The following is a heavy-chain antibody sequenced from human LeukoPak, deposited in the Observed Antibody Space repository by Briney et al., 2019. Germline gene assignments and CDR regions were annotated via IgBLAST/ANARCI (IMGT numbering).Heavy chain of an antibody. CDR3: AKLKNYGVDY. D-gene: IGHD4/OR15-4a*01. V-gene: IGHV3-53*01. CDR2: IYSGGST. Sequence: QHGESLKISCAASGFTVSSNYMSWVRQAPGKGLEWVSVIYSGGSTYYADSVKGRFTISRDNSKNSLFLQMNSLRAEDTAVYYCAKLKNYGVDYWGQGTLVTVSS. CDR1: GFTVSSNY. J-gene: IGHJ4*02.